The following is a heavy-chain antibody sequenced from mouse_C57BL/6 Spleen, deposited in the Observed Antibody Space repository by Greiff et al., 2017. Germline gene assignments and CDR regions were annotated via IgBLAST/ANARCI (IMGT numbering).Heavy chain of an antibody. J-gene: IGHJ2*01. CDR2: IYPADSDT. Sequence: VQLQQSGAELVNPGASVKVSCKASGYTFTSYLMHWVKQRPGQGLEWIGRIYPADSDTNYNQKFKGKATLSVDKSSSTVYMLFSSLTSEDSGVYYCEMEAMDYWGQGTTLTVSS. CDR1: GYTFTSYL. V-gene: IGHV1-74*01. CDR3: EMEAMDY.